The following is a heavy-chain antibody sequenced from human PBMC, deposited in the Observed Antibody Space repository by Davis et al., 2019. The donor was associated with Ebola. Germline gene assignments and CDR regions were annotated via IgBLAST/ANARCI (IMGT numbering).Heavy chain of an antibody. V-gene: IGHV6-1*01. Sequence: SQTLSLTCAISGDSVSSNSAAWNWIRQSPSRGLEWLGRTYYRSKWYNDYAVSVKSRITINPDTSKNQFSLQLNSVTPEDTAVYYCAREDIVVVPAALYYYYYGMDVWGKGTTVTVSS. CDR3: AREDIVVVPAALYYYYYGMDV. J-gene: IGHJ6*04. CDR1: GDSVSSNSAA. CDR2: TYYRSKWYN. D-gene: IGHD2-2*01.